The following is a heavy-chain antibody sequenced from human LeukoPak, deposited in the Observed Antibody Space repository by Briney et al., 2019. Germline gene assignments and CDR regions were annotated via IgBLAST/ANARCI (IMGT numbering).Heavy chain of an antibody. J-gene: IGHJ4*02. V-gene: IGHV7-4-1*02. Sequence: GASVKVSCKASGGTFSSYAISWVRQVPGQGLEWMGWINTNTGSPTYAQAFTGRFVFSLDTSVSTAYLQISSLKTEDTAVYYCACYDCGDYWGQGTLVTVSS. CDR1: GGTFSSYA. D-gene: IGHD2-2*01. CDR2: INTNTGSP. CDR3: ACYDCGDY.